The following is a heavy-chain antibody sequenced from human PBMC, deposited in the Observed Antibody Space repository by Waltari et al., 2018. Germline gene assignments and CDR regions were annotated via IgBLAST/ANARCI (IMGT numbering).Heavy chain of an antibody. Sequence: EVQLVESGGGLVQPGGSLRLSCAASGFTFSSYAMSWVRQAPGKGLDWVSAISGSGGSTYYADSVKGRFTISRDNSKNTLYLQMNSPRAEDTAVYYCAKARGMRGYGSGSYPDYWGQGTLVTVSS. V-gene: IGHV3-23*04. CDR1: GFTFSSYA. CDR3: AKARGMRGYGSGSYPDY. CDR2: ISGSGGST. D-gene: IGHD3-10*01. J-gene: IGHJ4*02.